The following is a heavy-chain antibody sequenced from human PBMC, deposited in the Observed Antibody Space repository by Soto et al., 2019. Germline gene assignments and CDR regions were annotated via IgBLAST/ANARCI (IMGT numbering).Heavy chain of an antibody. CDR3: ARGGPVSVSPAWQLLGYFDY. J-gene: IGHJ4*02. D-gene: IGHD2-15*01. CDR1: GGSISRGAYF. CDR2: ISYTGAT. Sequence: PSETLSLTCSVSGGSISRGAYFWTWIRQFPGKGLEWIAYISYTGATYYNPSLKSRVTISADTSKNQFSLKLNSVTSADTAVYYCARGGPVSVSPAWQLLGYFDYWGQGTLVTVSS. V-gene: IGHV4-31*03.